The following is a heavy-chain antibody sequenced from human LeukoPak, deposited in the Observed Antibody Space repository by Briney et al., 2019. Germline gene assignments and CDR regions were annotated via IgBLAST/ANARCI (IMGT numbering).Heavy chain of an antibody. CDR2: ISESGEKT. J-gene: IGHJ4*02. D-gene: IGHD2/OR15-2a*01. CDR1: GFPFDTYA. Sequence: PGGSLRLSCAASGFPFDTYAMSWVRQAPGRGLEWVSAISESGEKTYYADSVEGRFTISRDNSKNTLSLQMNSLRVEDTAVYFCSNSPPTYGDLDYWGQGTLVTVSS. CDR3: SNSPPTYGDLDY. V-gene: IGHV3-23*01.